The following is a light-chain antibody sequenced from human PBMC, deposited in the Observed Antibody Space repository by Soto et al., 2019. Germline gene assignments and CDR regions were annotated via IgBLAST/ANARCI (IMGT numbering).Light chain of an antibody. CDR2: GAS. Sequence: TVLAHAPHMLSMSPAERAILSCRGSKSGSNNYLAWYQQKPGQGPRLLIYGASSRATGIPARFSGSGSGTDFTLTISRLQPEDFAVYYCQQYDTPTHTFGQGTKVDIK. J-gene: IGKJ1*01. CDR3: QQYDTPTHT. CDR1: KSGSNNY. V-gene: IGKV3-20*01.